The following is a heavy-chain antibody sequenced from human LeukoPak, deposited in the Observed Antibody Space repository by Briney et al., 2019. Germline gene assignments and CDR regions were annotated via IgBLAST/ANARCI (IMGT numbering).Heavy chain of an antibody. CDR3: AKDRTPLGQQPFDY. Sequence: GGSLRLSCAASGLTFSSYAMSWVRQAPGKGLEWVSAISGSGGSTYYADSVKGRFTISRDNSNNTLYLQMNSLRAEDTAVYYCAKDRTPLGQQPFDYWGQGTLVTVSS. V-gene: IGHV3-23*01. CDR2: ISGSGGST. D-gene: IGHD6-13*01. CDR1: GLTFSSYA. J-gene: IGHJ4*02.